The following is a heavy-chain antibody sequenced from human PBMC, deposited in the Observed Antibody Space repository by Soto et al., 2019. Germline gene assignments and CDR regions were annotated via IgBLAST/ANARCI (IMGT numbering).Heavy chain of an antibody. V-gene: IGHV3-74*01. Sequence: GESLRLSCAASGLTFSGYWRHWVRQAPGKGLVWVSGINNDGGSTSYAYSVKSRFTISRDNAKNKLYLKMNSLSAADTAVYYCASLQPGDSRRRDAFDLWGQGTMVTVSS. CDR2: INNDGGST. CDR1: GLTFSGYW. J-gene: IGHJ3*01. D-gene: IGHD4-17*01. CDR3: ASLQPGDSRRRDAFDL.